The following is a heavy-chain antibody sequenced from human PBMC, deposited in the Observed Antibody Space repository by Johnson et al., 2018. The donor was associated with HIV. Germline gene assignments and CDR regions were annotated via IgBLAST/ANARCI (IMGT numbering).Heavy chain of an antibody. Sequence: VQLVESGGGVVQPGTSLRLSCAASGFTFRNYAMHWVRQAPGKGLEWVAVISYDGSNKYYADSVKGRFTISRDNSKNTLSLQMNSPRVDDTAIYYCANGGYSYGYDAFDIWGQGTMVTVSS. V-gene: IGHV3-30*04. D-gene: IGHD5-18*01. CDR2: ISYDGSNK. CDR1: GFTFRNYA. CDR3: ANGGYSYGYDAFDI. J-gene: IGHJ3*02.